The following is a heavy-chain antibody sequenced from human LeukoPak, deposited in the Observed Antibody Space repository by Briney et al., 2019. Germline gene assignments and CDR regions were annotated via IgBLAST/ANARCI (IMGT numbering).Heavy chain of an antibody. CDR2: IRFDGHDK. Sequence: GGSLRLSCVASAFTFSSYGMHWVRQVPGKGLEWVAFIRFDGHDKFYADSVRGRFTISRDNSKNTLYLAMNSLIPEDTALYYCAKPQEADLWVPDYWGQGTLVTVSS. CDR3: AKPQEADLWVPDY. V-gene: IGHV3-30*02. J-gene: IGHJ4*02. D-gene: IGHD3-3*01. CDR1: AFTFSSYG.